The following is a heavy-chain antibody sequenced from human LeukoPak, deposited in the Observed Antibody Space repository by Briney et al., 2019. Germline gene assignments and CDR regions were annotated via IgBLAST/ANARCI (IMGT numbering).Heavy chain of an antibody. CDR1: EFTFSSYS. Sequence: GGSLRLSCAASEFTFSSYSMNWVRQAPGKGLEWVSSISSSSSYIYYADSVKGRFTISRDNAKNSLYLQMNSLRAEDTAVYYCAREVWVAVAGHWFDPWGQGTLVTVSS. D-gene: IGHD6-19*01. CDR3: AREVWVAVAGHWFDP. J-gene: IGHJ5*02. V-gene: IGHV3-21*01. CDR2: ISSSSSYI.